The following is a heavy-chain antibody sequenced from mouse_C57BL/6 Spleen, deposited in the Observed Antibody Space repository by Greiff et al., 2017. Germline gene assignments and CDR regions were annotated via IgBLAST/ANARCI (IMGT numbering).Heavy chain of an antibody. CDR1: GYTFTSYW. CDR3: ARRYYGIYWYFDV. V-gene: IGHV1-64*01. Sequence: VQLQQSGAELVKPGASVKLSCKASGYTFTSYWMHWVKQRPGQGLEWIGMIHPNSGSTNYNEKFKSKATLTVDKSSSTAYMQLSSLTSEDSAVYYCARRYYGIYWYFDVWGTGTTVTVSS. J-gene: IGHJ1*03. D-gene: IGHD2-1*01. CDR2: IHPNSGST.